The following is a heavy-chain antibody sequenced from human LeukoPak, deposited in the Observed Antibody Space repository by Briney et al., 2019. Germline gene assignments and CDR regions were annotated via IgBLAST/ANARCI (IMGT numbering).Heavy chain of an antibody. CDR1: GYTFTSYY. Sequence: ASVKVSCKASGYTFTSYYMHWVRQAPGQGLEWMGIINPSGGSTSYAQKFQGRVTMTRDMSTSTVYMELSSLRSEDTAVYYCARTAGYSSGWYNYYYYMDVWGKGTTVTVSS. V-gene: IGHV1-46*01. CDR3: ARTAGYSSGWYNYYYYMDV. CDR2: INPSGGST. J-gene: IGHJ6*03. D-gene: IGHD6-19*01.